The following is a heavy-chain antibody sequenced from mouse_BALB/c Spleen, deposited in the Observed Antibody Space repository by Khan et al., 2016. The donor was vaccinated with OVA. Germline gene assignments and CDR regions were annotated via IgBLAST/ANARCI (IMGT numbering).Heavy chain of an antibody. D-gene: IGHD2-10*01. V-gene: IGHV2-6-7*01. CDR3: ARAYYGNYREAMEY. J-gene: IGHJ4*01. CDR2: IWGDGST. CDR1: GFSLSGYG. Sequence: QMQLEESGPGLVAPSQSLSITCTVSGFSLSGYGVNWVRQPPGKGLEWLGMIWGDGSTDYNSALKSRLNLRKDNSKSQVFLKMNSLQTDDTASYYCARAYYGNYREAMEYWGQGTSGTVSS.